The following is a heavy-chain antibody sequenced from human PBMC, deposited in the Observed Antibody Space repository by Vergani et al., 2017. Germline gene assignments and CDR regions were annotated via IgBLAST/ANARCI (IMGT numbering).Heavy chain of an antibody. V-gene: IGHV4-59*01. CDR2: INYSGST. D-gene: IGHD2-2*01. CDR1: GGSISSYY. J-gene: IGHJ4*02. CDR3: ARARFTKYQLPGYVDS. Sequence: QVQLQESGPGLVKPSETLSLTCTVSGGSISSYYWSWIRQPPGKGLEWIGYINYSGSTNFNPSLKSRVTISVDTSKNQFSLKLSSVTAADTAVYYCARARFTKYQLPGYVDSWGQGTLVTVSS.